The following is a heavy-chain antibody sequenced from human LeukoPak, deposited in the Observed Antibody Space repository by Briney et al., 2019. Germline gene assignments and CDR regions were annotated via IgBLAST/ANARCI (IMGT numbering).Heavy chain of an antibody. V-gene: IGHV1-69*04. D-gene: IGHD3-22*01. J-gene: IGHJ4*02. CDR1: GGTFSSYA. Sequence: SVKVSFKASGGTFSSYAISWVRQAPGQGLEWMGRIIPILGIANYAQKFQGRVTITADKSTSTAYMELSSPRSEDTAVYYCASGYYDSSGYFDYWGQGTLVTVSS. CDR3: ASGYYDSSGYFDY. CDR2: IIPILGIA.